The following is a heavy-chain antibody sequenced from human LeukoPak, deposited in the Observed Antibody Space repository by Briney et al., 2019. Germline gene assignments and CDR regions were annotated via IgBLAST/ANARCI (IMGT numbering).Heavy chain of an antibody. CDR2: IKQDGSEK. CDR1: GFTLTSYN. Sequence: GGSLRLSCAASGFTLTSYNMNWVRQAPGKGLEWVANIKQDGSEKYYVDSVKGRFTISRDNAKNSLYLQMNSLRAEDTAVYYCARIKGNWFDPWGQGTLVTVSS. J-gene: IGHJ5*02. CDR3: ARIKGNWFDP. V-gene: IGHV3-7*01.